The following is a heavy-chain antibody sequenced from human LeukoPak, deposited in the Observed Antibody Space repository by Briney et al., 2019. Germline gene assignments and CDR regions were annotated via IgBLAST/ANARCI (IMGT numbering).Heavy chain of an antibody. CDR3: ARARYYYDSSGLDY. CDR2: ISSSGSTI. Sequence: SGGSLRLSCAASGFTFSSYEMNWVRQAPGKGLEWVSYISSSGSTIYYADSVKGRFTISRDNAKNSLYLQMNSLRAEDTAVYYCARARYYYDSSGLDYWGQGTLVTVSS. D-gene: IGHD3-22*01. J-gene: IGHJ4*02. V-gene: IGHV3-48*03. CDR1: GFTFSSYE.